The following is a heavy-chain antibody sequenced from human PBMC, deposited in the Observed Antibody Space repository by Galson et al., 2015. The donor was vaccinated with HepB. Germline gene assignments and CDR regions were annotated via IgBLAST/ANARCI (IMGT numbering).Heavy chain of an antibody. V-gene: IGHV3-21*01. CDR2: ISSSSSYI. Sequence: SLRLSCAASGFTFSSYSMNWVRQAPGKGLEWVSSISSSSSYIYYADSVKGRFTISRDNAKNSLYLQMNSLRAEDTAVYYCARDYYDFWSGYHYYYYGMDVWGQGTTVTVSS. CDR3: ARDYYDFWSGYHYYYYGMDV. D-gene: IGHD3-3*01. CDR1: GFTFSSYS. J-gene: IGHJ6*02.